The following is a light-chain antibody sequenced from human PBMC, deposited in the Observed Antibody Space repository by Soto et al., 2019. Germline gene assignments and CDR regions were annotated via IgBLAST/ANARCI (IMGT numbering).Light chain of an antibody. CDR2: AAS. V-gene: IGKV1-27*01. Sequence: DIQMTQSPTSLSASVGDRVTITCRASQDIRNFVAWYQQKPGKAPKLLIYAASTLQSGVPSRFSGSGSGTEFTLTINSLQPEDVATYSCQKSSSVPVFGPGTKVEIK. CDR1: QDIRNF. CDR3: QKSSSVPV. J-gene: IGKJ3*01.